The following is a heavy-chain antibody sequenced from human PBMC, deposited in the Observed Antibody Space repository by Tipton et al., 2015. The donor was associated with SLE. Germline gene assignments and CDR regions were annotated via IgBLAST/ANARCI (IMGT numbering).Heavy chain of an antibody. J-gene: IGHJ6*02. CDR2: IYHSGST. CDR1: GASISTNSYS. CDR3: ARVTDYSGMDV. D-gene: IGHD4-11*01. Sequence: GLVKPSETLSLTCTVSGASISTNSYSWGWIRQPPGKGLEWIGSIYHSGSTYYKASLNSRVTISVDTSKNQFSLKLYSVTAADTAVYYCARVTDYSGMDVWGQGTTVTVSS. V-gene: IGHV4-39*07.